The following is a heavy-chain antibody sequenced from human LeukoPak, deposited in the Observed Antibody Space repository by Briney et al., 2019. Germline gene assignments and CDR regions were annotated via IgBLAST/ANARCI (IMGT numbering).Heavy chain of an antibody. CDR2: INHSGST. CDR3: ARHDWTKYRRVALDI. CDR1: GGSFSGYY. J-gene: IGHJ3*02. D-gene: IGHD3-3*01. V-gene: IGHV4-34*01. Sequence: SETLSLTCAVYGGSFSGYYWSWIRQPPGKGLEWIGEINHSGSTNYNPSLKSRVTISVDTSKNQFSLKLSSVTAADTAVYYCARHDWTKYRRVALDIWGQGTMVTVSS.